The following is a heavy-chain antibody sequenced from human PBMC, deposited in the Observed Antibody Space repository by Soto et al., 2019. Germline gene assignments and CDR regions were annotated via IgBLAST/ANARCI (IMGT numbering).Heavy chain of an antibody. CDR1: GVSISGYY. V-gene: IGHV4-39*01. Sequence: KTXETLSLSCPVSGVSISGYYWTWIRQPPGKGLEWVGSLFYGGTTDYNPSLKSRLTMSLDTSKNHFSLKLRSVTAADTAVYYCARHRGPAPVYWGQGTLVTVYS. J-gene: IGHJ4*02. CDR3: ARHRGPAPVY. D-gene: IGHD3-10*01. CDR2: LFYGGTT.